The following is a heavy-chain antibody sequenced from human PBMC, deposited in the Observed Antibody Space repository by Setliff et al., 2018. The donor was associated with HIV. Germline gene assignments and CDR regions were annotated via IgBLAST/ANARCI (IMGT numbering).Heavy chain of an antibody. V-gene: IGHV4-39*07. D-gene: IGHD5-12*01. J-gene: IGHJ6*03. CDR2: INHSGST. Sequence: ETLSLTCTVSGGSISSGSYYWSWIRQPPGKGLEWIGEINHSGSTKYNPSLKSRVTISIDTSKNQFSLKLSSVTAADTAVYYCARGLVVVTDSDYDTNYYYYYYMDVWGKGTTVTVSS. CDR1: GGSISSGSYY. CDR3: ARGLVVVTDSDYDTNYYYYYYMDV.